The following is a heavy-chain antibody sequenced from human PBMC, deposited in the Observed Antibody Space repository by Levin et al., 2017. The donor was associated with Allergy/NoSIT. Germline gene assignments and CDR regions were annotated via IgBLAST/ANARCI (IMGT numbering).Heavy chain of an antibody. CDR1: GGTDSTAG. D-gene: IGHD1-26*01. J-gene: IGHJ3*01. Sequence: AASVKVSCKASGGTDSTAGITWVRQAPGQGLEWMGEIVPFYARATYSPNFRDRLTITAHASTSTVYMELSSLRSDDTAMSYCARNKPGRVGSSEPFDVWGQGTMVTVSA. V-gene: IGHV1-69*13. CDR2: IVPFYARA. CDR3: ARNKPGRVGSSEPFDV.